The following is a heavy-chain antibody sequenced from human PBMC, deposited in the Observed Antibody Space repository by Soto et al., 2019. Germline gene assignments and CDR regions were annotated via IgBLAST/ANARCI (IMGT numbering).Heavy chain of an antibody. CDR3: AKEGGYSSGWETIDY. Sequence: EVPLLESGGGLVQPGGSLRLSCAASGFTFSSYAMSWVHQAPGKGLEWVSAISGSGGSTYYADSVKGRFTISRDNSKNTLYLQMNSLRAEDTAVYYCAKEGGYSSGWETIDYWGQGTLVTVSS. V-gene: IGHV3-23*01. D-gene: IGHD6-19*01. CDR1: GFTFSSYA. CDR2: ISGSGGST. J-gene: IGHJ4*02.